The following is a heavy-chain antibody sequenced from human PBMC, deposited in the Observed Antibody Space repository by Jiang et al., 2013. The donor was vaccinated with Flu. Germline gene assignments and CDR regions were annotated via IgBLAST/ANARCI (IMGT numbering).Heavy chain of an antibody. CDR3: AHRHGRGGRGGLCSSATCYAYDH. V-gene: IGHV2-5*02. CDR1: GFSLSTSGVG. D-gene: IGHD2-2*01. J-gene: IGHJ5*02. Sequence: TFSGFSLSTSGVGVGWIRPAPRKGPGVACTHFWDDDKRYSPSLKSRLTITKDTSKNQVVLTMTNMDPVDTATYFCAHRHGRGGRGGLCSSATCYAYDHWGQGTLVTVSS. CDR2: FWDDDK.